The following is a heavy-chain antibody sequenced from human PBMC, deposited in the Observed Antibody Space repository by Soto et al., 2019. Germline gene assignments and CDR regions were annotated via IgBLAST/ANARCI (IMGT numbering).Heavy chain of an antibody. Sequence: GGSLRLSCATSGFTFRFYDMHWVRQAPGKGLEWVAIISRDGNNKDYGDSVKGRFTISRDNSKNTLYLQMNSLRGEDTAVYYCAKDAYTPIRNTPHDSGGLDHWGRGTLVTVSS. J-gene: IGHJ4*02. CDR3: AKDAYTPIRNTPHDSGGLDH. CDR2: ISRDGNNK. V-gene: IGHV3-30*18. CDR1: GFTFRFYD. D-gene: IGHD3-16*01.